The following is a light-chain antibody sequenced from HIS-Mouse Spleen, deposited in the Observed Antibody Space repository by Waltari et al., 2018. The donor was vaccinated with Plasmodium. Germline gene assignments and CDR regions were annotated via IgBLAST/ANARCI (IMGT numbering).Light chain of an antibody. CDR2: QDS. V-gene: IGLV3-1*01. J-gene: IGLJ2*01. CDR1: KLGDKY. Sequence: SYELTQPPSVSVSPGQPASITCSGDKLGDKYACWYQQKQGQSPVLVIDQDSKRPSGIPERFSGSNSGNTATLTISGTQAMDEADYYCQAWDSSTVVFGGGTKLTVL. CDR3: QAWDSSTVV.